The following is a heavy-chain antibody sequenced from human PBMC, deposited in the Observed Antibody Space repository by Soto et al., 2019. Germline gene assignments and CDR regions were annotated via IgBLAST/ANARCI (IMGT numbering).Heavy chain of an antibody. Sequence: SETLSLTCAVYGGSFSGYYWSWIRQPPGKGLEWIGEINHSGSTNYNPSLKSRVTISVDTSKNQFPLKLSSVTAADTAVYYCARVGTGIPYYYYYGMDVWGQGTTVTVSS. D-gene: IGHD1-1*01. V-gene: IGHV4-34*01. CDR3: ARVGTGIPYYYYYGMDV. CDR2: INHSGST. CDR1: GGSFSGYY. J-gene: IGHJ6*02.